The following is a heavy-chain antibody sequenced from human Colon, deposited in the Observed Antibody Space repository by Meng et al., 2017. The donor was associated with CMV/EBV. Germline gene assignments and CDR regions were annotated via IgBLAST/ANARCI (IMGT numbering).Heavy chain of an antibody. CDR2: ISSSSSYI. J-gene: IGHJ4*02. D-gene: IGHD5-24*01. V-gene: IGHV3-21*01. CDR3: ARVWVEMATIGTFDY. CDR1: GFTLSSYS. Sequence: EVQLVESGGXRVKQGGSLXLYCAASGFTLSSYSMNWVRQAPGKGLEWVSSISSSSSYIYYADSVKGRFTISRDNAKNSLYLQMNSLRAEDTAVYYCARVWVEMATIGTFDYWGQGTLVTVSS.